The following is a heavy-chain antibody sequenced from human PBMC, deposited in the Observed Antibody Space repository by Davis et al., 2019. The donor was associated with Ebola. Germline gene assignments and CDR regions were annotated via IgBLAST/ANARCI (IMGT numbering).Heavy chain of an antibody. V-gene: IGHV3-66*01. D-gene: IGHD6-13*01. J-gene: IGHJ4*02. CDR2: IYSGGST. CDR3: HTSAAGTFGSDY. Sequence: GGSLRLSCAASGFTVSSNYMSWVRQAPGKGLEWVSVIYSGGSTYYADSVKGRFTISRDNSKNTLYLQMNSLRAEDTAVYYCHTSAAGTFGSDYWGQGTLVTVSS. CDR1: GFTVSSNY.